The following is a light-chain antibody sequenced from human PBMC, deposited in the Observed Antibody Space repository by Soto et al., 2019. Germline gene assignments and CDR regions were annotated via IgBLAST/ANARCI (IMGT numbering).Light chain of an antibody. CDR2: GVS. V-gene: IGLV2-14*01. Sequence: QSALTQPASVSGSPGQSITISCTGTSSDVDGYNYVSWYQQHPGKAPKLMIYGVSNRPSGVSNRFSGSKSGNTASLTISGLQAEDEADYYCSSYTRSSTLVVFGGGTKLTVL. J-gene: IGLJ2*01. CDR3: SSYTRSSTLVV. CDR1: SSDVDGYNY.